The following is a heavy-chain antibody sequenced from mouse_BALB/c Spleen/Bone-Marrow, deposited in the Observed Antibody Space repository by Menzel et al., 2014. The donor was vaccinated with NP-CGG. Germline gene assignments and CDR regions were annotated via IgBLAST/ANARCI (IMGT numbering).Heavy chain of an antibody. CDR1: GFNIRDTY. CDR2: IDPANGNT. J-gene: IGHJ2*01. V-gene: IGHV14-3*02. CDR3: ARFGVDY. D-gene: IGHD3-1*01. Sequence: VHVKQSGAELVKPGASVKLSCTASGFNIRDTYMHWVKQRPEQGLEWIGRIDPANGNTKYDPKFQGKATITADTSSNTAYLQLSSLTSEDTAVYYCARFGVDYWGQGTTLTVSS.